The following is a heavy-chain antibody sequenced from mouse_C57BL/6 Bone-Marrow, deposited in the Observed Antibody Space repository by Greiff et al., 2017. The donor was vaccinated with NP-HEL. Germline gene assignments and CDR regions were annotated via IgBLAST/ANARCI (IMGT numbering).Heavy chain of an antibody. CDR1: GFNIKDDY. CDR2: IDPENGDT. V-gene: IGHV14-4*01. J-gene: IGHJ1*03. D-gene: IGHD1-1*01. CDR3: TALIDYYGSSYWYFDV. Sequence: EVQLQQSGAELVRPGASVKLSCTASGFNIKDDYMHWVKQRPEQGLEWIGWIDPENGDTESASKFPGKATITADTSSNTAYLQLSSLTSEDTAVYYCTALIDYYGSSYWYFDVWGTGTTVTVSS.